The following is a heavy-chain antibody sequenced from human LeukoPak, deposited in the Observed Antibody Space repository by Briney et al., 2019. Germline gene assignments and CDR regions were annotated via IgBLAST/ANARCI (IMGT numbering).Heavy chain of an antibody. Sequence: GGSLRLSCAASGFTFSSYAMSWVRQAPGKGLEWLSAISGSGGSTYYADSVKGRFTISRDNSKNTLYLQMNSLRDEDTAVYYCAKDRDGYKSGDFDYWGQGTLVTVSS. V-gene: IGHV3-23*01. CDR1: GFTFSSYA. J-gene: IGHJ4*02. CDR3: AKDRDGYKSGDFDY. D-gene: IGHD5-24*01. CDR2: ISGSGGST.